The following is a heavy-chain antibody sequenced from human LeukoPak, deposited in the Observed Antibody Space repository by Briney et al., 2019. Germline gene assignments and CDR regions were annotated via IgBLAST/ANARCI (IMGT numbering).Heavy chain of an antibody. D-gene: IGHD5-18*01. CDR2: IYYSGST. Sequence: SETLSLTCTVSGGSINGYYWSWIRQPPGKGLEWIGYIYYSGSTNYNPSLKSRVTISVDTSKNQFSLKLSSVTAADTAVYYCARVVTAMAPTASFDYWGQGTLVTVSS. CDR1: GGSINGYY. V-gene: IGHV4-59*12. CDR3: ARVVTAMAPTASFDY. J-gene: IGHJ4*02.